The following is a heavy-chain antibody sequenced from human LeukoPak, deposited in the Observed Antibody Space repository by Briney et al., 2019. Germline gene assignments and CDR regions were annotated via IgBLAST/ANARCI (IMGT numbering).Heavy chain of an antibody. CDR1: GYTFTGYY. CDR2: INPNSGGT. J-gene: IGHJ4*02. Sequence: GASVKVSCKASGYTFTGYYMHWVRQAPGQGLEWMGWINPNSGGTNYAQKFQGRVTMTRDTSISTAYMELSRPRSDDTAVYYCARVYDSSGYYPSGFDYWGQGTLVTVSS. V-gene: IGHV1-2*02. CDR3: ARVYDSSGYYPSGFDY. D-gene: IGHD3-22*01.